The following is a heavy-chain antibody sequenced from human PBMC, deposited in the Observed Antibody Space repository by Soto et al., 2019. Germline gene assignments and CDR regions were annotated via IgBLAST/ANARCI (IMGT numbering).Heavy chain of an antibody. CDR2: INHSGST. V-gene: IGHV4-34*01. CDR3: ARRAIAVHSPLDS. D-gene: IGHD2-2*02. J-gene: IGHJ4*02. CDR1: GGSFRGYC. Sequence: QVQLEQWGAGLLKPSETLSLTCAVYGGSFRGYCWGWIRQPPGKGLEWIGEINHSGSTNYSPSLQSRVTISVDTSKNQFSLKLGSVIAADTAVYYCARRAIAVHSPLDSWGQGPLVTVSS.